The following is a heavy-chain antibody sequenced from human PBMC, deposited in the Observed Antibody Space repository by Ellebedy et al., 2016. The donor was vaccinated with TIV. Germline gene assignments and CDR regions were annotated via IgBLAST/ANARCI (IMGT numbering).Heavy chain of an antibody. V-gene: IGHV3-23*01. J-gene: IGHJ4*02. CDR2: IDPGGGGI. D-gene: IGHD3-9*01. Sequence: GESLKISCAASGFTFRGYDMSWVRQAPGKGLEWVSIIDPGGGGIYYANSVKGRFTISRDNSKNMLYLQMNNLRAEDTAVYYCAKDHPSAGYPTFDYWGQGTQVTVSS. CDR3: AKDHPSAGYPTFDY. CDR1: GFTFRGYD.